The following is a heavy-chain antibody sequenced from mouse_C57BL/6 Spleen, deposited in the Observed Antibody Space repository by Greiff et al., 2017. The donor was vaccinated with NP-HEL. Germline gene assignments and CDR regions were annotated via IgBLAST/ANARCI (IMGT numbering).Heavy chain of an antibody. CDR1: GFTFSDYY. V-gene: IGHV5-16*01. J-gene: IGHJ4*01. Sequence: EVKLVESEGGLVQPGSSMKLSCTASGFTFSDYYMAWVRQVPEKGLEWVANINYDGSSTYYLDSLKSRFIISRDNAKNILYLQMSSLKSEDTATYYCARISNPLAMDYWGQGTSVTVSS. D-gene: IGHD2-5*01. CDR2: INYDGSST. CDR3: ARISNPLAMDY.